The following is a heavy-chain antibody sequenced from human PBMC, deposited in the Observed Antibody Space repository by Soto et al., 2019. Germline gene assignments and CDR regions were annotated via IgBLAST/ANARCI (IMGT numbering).Heavy chain of an antibody. V-gene: IGHV3-33*01. Sequence: GGSLRLSCAASRFTFSDYGMHWVRQTPGKGLEWLAFIWYDGTNKYYGEAVKGRSTISRDNSKNTLSLQMNSLRAEDTAMYYCARAQDLYCSGGSCYFPGGPRGQRTQVTVSS. D-gene: IGHD2-15*01. CDR3: ARAQDLYCSGGSCYFPGGP. CDR2: IWYDGTNK. CDR1: RFTFSDYG. J-gene: IGHJ5*02.